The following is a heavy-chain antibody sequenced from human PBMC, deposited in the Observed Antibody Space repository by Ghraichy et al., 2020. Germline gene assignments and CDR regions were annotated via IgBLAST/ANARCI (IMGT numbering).Heavy chain of an antibody. CDR2: IYYSGST. V-gene: IGHV4-30-4*01. CDR3: AREDFWSQGRGSFDY. Sequence: SETLSLTCTVSGGSISSGDYYWSWIRQPPGKGLEWIGYIYYSGSTYYNPSLKSRVTISVDTSKNQFSLKLSSVTAADTAVYYCAREDFWSQGRGSFDYWGQGTLVTVSS. D-gene: IGHD3-3*01. CDR1: GGSISSGDYY. J-gene: IGHJ4*02.